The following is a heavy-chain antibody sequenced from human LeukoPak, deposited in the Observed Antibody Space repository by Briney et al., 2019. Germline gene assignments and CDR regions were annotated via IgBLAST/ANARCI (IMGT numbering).Heavy chain of an antibody. J-gene: IGHJ3*02. CDR1: GGSISSSSYY. V-gene: IGHV4-39*07. Sequence: SETLSLTCTVSGGSISSSSYYWGWIRQPPGKGLEWIGSIYYSGSTYYNPSLKSRVTISVDRSKNQFSLKLSSVTAADTAVYYCASSLGYCSSTSCYSGGAFDIWGQGTMVTVSP. CDR2: IYYSGST. CDR3: ASSLGYCSSTSCYSGGAFDI. D-gene: IGHD2-2*01.